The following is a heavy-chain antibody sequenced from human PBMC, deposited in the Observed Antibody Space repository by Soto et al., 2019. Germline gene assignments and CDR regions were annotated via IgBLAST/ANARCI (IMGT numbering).Heavy chain of an antibody. Sequence: GESLKISCEGSGYNFNTYWIGWVRQMPGKGLEWMALIYPGDSDTRYSPSFEGQVTLSVDRSISTAYLQWSSLKASDTAIYYCATSTVSYVDIVSSTTRGYFDHWGQGTLVTVAS. J-gene: IGHJ4*02. CDR1: GYNFNTYW. D-gene: IGHD5-12*01. V-gene: IGHV5-51*01. CDR3: ATSTVSYVDIVSSTTRGYFDH. CDR2: IYPGDSDT.